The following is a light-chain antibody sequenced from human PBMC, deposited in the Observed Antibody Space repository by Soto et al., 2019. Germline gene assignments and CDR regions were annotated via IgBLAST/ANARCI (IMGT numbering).Light chain of an antibody. V-gene: IGLV2-14*01. CDR3: SSYTTTSTVV. J-gene: IGLJ2*01. CDR2: DVS. CDR1: SSDDGGYNY. Sequence: QSALTQPASVSGSPGQSIMISCTGTSSDDGGYNYVSWYQQHPGKAPKLMIYDVSSRPSGVSNRFSGSKSGNTASLTISGLQAEDEADYYCSSYTTTSTVVFGGGTQLTVL.